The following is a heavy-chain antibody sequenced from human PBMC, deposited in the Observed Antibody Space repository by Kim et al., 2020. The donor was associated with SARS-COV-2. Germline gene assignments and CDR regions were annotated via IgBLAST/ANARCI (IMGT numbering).Heavy chain of an antibody. Sequence: SETLSLTCTVSGGSISSGGYYWSWIRQHPGKGLEWIGYIYYSGSTYYNPSLKSRVTISVDTSKNQFSLKLSSVTAADTAVYYCASKNYDFWSGYYDYYYYGMDVWGQGTTVTVSS. D-gene: IGHD3-3*01. CDR2: IYYSGST. V-gene: IGHV4-31*03. CDR1: GGSISSGGYY. CDR3: ASKNYDFWSGYYDYYYYGMDV. J-gene: IGHJ6*02.